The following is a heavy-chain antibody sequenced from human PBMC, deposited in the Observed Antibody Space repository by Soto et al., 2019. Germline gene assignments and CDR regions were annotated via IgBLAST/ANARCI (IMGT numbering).Heavy chain of an antibody. CDR1: GGSIRSSNW. CDR3: AKDIYYFDY. V-gene: IGHV4-4*02. Sequence: SXXTLSLAFTVSGGSIRSSNWWSWVRQPPGKGLEWIGEIYHSGSTNYNPSLESRVTISVDKSKNQFSLKLSSLTAADTAVYYCAKDIYYFDYWGQGTLVTVS. D-gene: IGHD2-21*01. J-gene: IGHJ4*02. CDR2: IYHSGST.